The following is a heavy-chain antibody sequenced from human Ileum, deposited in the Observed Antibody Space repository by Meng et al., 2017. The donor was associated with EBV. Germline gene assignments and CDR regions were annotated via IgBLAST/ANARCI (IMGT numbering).Heavy chain of an antibody. CDR1: GGSLMSGNG. V-gene: IGHV4-4*02. CDR3: ARDPTGGEDHQRV. CDR2: IYHSGIT. J-gene: IGHJ4*02. D-gene: IGHD1-14*01. Sequence: SGPWLVKPWVTLSLTCAVYGGSLMSGNGWSWVSQTPGKGLEWIGKIYHSGITIYNPSLKSRVTMSVDNSKNQFSLKLNSMTAADTAVYYCARDPTGGEDHQRVWGQGTLVTVSS.